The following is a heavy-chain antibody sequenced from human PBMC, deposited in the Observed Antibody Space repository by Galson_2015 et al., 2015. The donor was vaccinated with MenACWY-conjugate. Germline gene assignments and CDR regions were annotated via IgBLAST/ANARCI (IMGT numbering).Heavy chain of an antibody. CDR1: GFTVSSNY. D-gene: IGHD6-19*01. J-gene: IGHJ3*02. V-gene: IGHV3-53*01. CDR3: ARVSVAVASDAFDI. Sequence: SLRLSCAASGFTVSSNYMSWVRQSPEKGLEWVSIIYSGGNTYYADSVKGRFTISRDNSKNTVYLQMNTLGAEDTAVYYCARVSVAVASDAFDIWGQGTMATVSS. CDR2: IYSGGNT.